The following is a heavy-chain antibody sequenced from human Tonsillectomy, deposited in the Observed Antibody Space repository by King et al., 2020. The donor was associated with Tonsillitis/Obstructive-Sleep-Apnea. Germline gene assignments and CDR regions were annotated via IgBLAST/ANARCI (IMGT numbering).Heavy chain of an antibody. CDR3: ARGVGDCGGDCYLEY. J-gene: IGHJ4*02. Sequence: VQLPQSGPGLVKPSQTLSLTCAISGDSVSSNSASWNWIRPSPSRGLEWLGRTYYRSKWYNDYAISVKRRITINPDTSKNQFSLPLNSVTPEDTAVYYCARGVGDCGGDCYLEYWGQGTVVTVSS. V-gene: IGHV6-1*02. CDR2: TYYRSKWYN. CDR1: GDSVSSNSAS. D-gene: IGHD2-21*01.